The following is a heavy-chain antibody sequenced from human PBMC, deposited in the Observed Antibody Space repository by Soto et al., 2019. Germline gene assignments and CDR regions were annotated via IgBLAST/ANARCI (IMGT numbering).Heavy chain of an antibody. CDR2: INWNSGSI. CDR3: VKDESVNWYSGHFRH. D-gene: IGHD1-26*01. J-gene: IGHJ1*01. Sequence: GGSLRLSCAASGFTFDDYAMHWVRQVPGKGLEWVSGINWNSGSIGYADSVKGRFAISRDNAKNSLHLQMNSLRAEDTAFYYCVKDESVNWYSGHFRHWGQGTLVTVSS. CDR1: GFTFDDYA. V-gene: IGHV3-9*01.